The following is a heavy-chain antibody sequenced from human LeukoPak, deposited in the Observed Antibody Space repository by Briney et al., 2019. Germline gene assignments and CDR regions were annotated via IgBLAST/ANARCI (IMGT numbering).Heavy chain of an antibody. V-gene: IGHV3-48*04. CDR2: ISSSGGTI. Sequence: GGSLRLSCAASGFTFSSYWMTWVRQTPGKGLEWVSYISSSGGTIYYADSVKGRFTISRDNAKNSLYLQMNSLRAEDTGVYYCARGGLLGGGVFDIGGKGKMVTVS. CDR1: GFTFSSYW. CDR3: ARGGLLGGGVFDI. D-gene: IGHD3-16*01. J-gene: IGHJ3*02.